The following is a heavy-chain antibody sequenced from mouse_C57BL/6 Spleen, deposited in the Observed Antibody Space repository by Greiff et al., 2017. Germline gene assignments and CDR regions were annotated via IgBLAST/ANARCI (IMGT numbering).Heavy chain of an antibody. J-gene: IGHJ4*01. Sequence: VQLQQSGAELVKPGASVKISCKASGYAFSSYWMNWVKQRPGKGLEWIGQIYPGDGDTNYNGKFKGKATLTADKSSSTAYMQLSSLTSEDSAVYFCARSPGGYYDYYAMDYWGQGTSVTVSS. CDR3: ARSPGGYYDYYAMDY. CDR1: GYAFSSYW. CDR2: IYPGDGDT. D-gene: IGHD2-3*01. V-gene: IGHV1-80*01.